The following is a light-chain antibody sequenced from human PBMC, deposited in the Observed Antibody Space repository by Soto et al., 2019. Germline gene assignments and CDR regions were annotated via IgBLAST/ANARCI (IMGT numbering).Light chain of an antibody. J-gene: IGKJ5*01. CDR1: QSVFYSSNNKNY. CDR2: WAS. Sequence: DIVMTQSPDSLAVSLGERATINCKSSQSVFYSSNNKNYLAWYQQKPGQPPKLLIYWASTRESGVPDRFSGSRSGTDFTLTISSLQAEDVAVYYCQQRSSWPPTFGQGTRLEIK. V-gene: IGKV4-1*01. CDR3: QQRSSWPPT.